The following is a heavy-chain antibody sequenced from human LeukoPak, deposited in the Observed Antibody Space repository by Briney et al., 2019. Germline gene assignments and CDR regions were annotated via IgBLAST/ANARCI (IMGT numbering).Heavy chain of an antibody. CDR1: GYIFTNYW. D-gene: IGHD3-22*01. Sequence: GESLKISCKGSGYIFTNYWIGWVRQMPGKGLEWMGIIYPGDSDTRYCPSFQGQVTISADKSINTAYLQWSTLKASDTAMYYCARSIVADAFDIWGQGTMATVSS. J-gene: IGHJ3*02. CDR2: IYPGDSDT. CDR3: ARSIVADAFDI. V-gene: IGHV5-51*01.